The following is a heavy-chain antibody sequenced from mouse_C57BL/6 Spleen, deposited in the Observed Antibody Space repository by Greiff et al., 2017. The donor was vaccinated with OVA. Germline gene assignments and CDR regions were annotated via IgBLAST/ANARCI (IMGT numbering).Heavy chain of an antibody. Sequence: EVKVVESGGGLVKPGGSLKLSCAASGFTFSSYAMSWVRQTPEKRLEWVATISDGGSYTYYPDNVKGRFTISRDNAKNNLYLQMSHLKSEDTAMYYCARASGYSNYEGFYAMDYWGQGTSVTVSS. J-gene: IGHJ4*01. CDR1: GFTFSSYA. CDR3: ARASGYSNYEGFYAMDY. D-gene: IGHD2-5*01. CDR2: ISDGGSYT. V-gene: IGHV5-4*03.